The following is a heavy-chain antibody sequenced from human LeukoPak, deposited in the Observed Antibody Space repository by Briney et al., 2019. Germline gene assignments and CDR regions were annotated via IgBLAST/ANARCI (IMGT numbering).Heavy chain of an antibody. D-gene: IGHD4-17*01. CDR3: ARSLGYGDYSGDY. CDR1: GGSISSSSYY. J-gene: IGHJ4*02. CDR2: INHSGST. V-gene: IGHV4-39*06. Sequence: PSETLSLTCTVSGGSISSSSYYWGWLRQPPGTGLEWIVEINHSGSTNYNPSLKSRVTISVKTSKNQFPLKLSSVPAADTAVYYCARSLGYGDYSGDYWGQGTLVTVSS.